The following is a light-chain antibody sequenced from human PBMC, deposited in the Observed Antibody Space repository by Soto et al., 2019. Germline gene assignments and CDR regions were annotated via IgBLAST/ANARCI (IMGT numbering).Light chain of an antibody. Sequence: IVMTQSPATLSVSPGARATRSCRSSQSVSSNLAWYQQKPGQAPRLLIYGASTRATGIPARFSGSGSGTDFTLTISSLEPEDFAVYYCQQRSNWPPITFGQGTRLEIK. J-gene: IGKJ5*01. CDR2: GAS. V-gene: IGKV3-11*01. CDR3: QQRSNWPPIT. CDR1: QSVSSN.